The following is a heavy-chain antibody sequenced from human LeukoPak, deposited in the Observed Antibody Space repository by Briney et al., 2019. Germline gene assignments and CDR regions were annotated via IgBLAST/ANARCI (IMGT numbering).Heavy chain of an antibody. CDR1: GLTVTSNY. CDR2: IYSGGST. J-gene: IGHJ4*02. D-gene: IGHD3-22*01. V-gene: IGHV3-53*01. CDR3: ARYYYDRSGHPYYLDY. Sequence: PGGSLRLSCAASGLTVTSNYMSWVRQAPGKGLEWVSLIYSGGSTYYADSVKGRFTISRDNSKNTVYLQMNSLRAEDTAVYYCARYYYDRSGHPYYLDYWGQGTMVTVSS.